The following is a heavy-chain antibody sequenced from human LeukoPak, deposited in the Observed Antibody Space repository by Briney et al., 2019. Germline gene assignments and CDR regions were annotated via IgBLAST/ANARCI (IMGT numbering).Heavy chain of an antibody. Sequence: SETLSLTCTVSGGSISSGSYYWSWIRQPAGKGLEWIGYIYYSGSTNYNPSLKSRVTISVDTSKNQFPLKLSSVTAADTAVYYCARDFGPYSGRVDAFDIWGQGTMVTVSS. D-gene: IGHD1-26*01. CDR2: IYYSGST. J-gene: IGHJ3*02. CDR3: ARDFGPYSGRVDAFDI. CDR1: GGSISSGSYY. V-gene: IGHV4-61*10.